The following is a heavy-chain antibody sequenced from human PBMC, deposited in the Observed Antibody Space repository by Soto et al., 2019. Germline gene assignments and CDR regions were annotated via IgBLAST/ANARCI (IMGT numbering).Heavy chain of an antibody. CDR3: ASPSATIAADPNWFDP. Sequence: EASVKVSCKVSGYTLTELSMHWVRQAPGKGLEWMGGFDPEDGETIYAQKFQGRVTMTEDTSTDTAYMELSSLRSEDTAVYYCASPSATIAADPNWFDPWGQGTLVTVSS. D-gene: IGHD6-25*01. V-gene: IGHV1-24*01. CDR2: FDPEDGET. CDR1: GYTLTELS. J-gene: IGHJ5*02.